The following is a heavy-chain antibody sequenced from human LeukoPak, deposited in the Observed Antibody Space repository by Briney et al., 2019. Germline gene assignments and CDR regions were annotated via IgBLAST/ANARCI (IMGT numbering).Heavy chain of an antibody. CDR2: ISGSGGST. J-gene: IGHJ3*02. V-gene: IGHV3-23*01. CDR1: GFTFSSYV. D-gene: IGHD2-15*01. Sequence: GGSLRLSCAASGFTFSSYVMSWVCQAPGKGLEWVSAISGSGGSTYNADSVKGRFTISRDNSKNTLYLQMNSLRAEDTAVYYCKVAVGAFDIWGQGTMVTVSS. CDR3: KVAVGAFDI.